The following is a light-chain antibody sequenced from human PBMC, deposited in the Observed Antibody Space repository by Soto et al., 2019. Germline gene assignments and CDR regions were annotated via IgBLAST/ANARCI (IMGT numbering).Light chain of an antibody. J-gene: IGKJ4*01. Sequence: EIVLTQSPATLSLSPGERATLSCRASQSVSIYFAWYQQKPGQAPRLLIYDASNRATGIPARFSGSGSGTDFTLTISSLEPEEFAVYSCQLRSNWPTFGGGTKVDIK. CDR2: DAS. V-gene: IGKV3-11*01. CDR3: QLRSNWPT. CDR1: QSVSIY.